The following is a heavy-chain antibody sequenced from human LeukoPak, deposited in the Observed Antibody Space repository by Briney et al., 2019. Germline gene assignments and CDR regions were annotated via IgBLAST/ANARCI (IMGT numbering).Heavy chain of an antibody. CDR3: ARVRGFGAARNWFDP. V-gene: IGHV4-39*01. CDR2: IYYNGKT. J-gene: IGHJ5*02. CDR1: GGSVTYTNYY. Sequence: SETLSLTCTVSGGSVTYTNYYWGWIRQPPGKGLQWIGVIYYNGKTYYNPSLKSQVTVAVDTSKNQFSLKLNSVTAADTAVYYCARVRGFGAARNWFDPWGQGTLVTVSS. D-gene: IGHD3-10*01.